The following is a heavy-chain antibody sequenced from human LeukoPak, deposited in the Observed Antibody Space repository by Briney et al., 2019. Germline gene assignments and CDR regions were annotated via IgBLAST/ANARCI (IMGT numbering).Heavy chain of an antibody. CDR1: GGSISSGGYY. CDR2: INHSGST. D-gene: IGHD1-26*01. Sequence: SQTLSLTCTVSGGSISSGGYYWSWIRQPPGKGLEWIGEINHSGSTNYNPSLKSRVTISVDTSKNQFSLKLSSVTAADTAVYYCARGFLGATFSFDYWGQGTLVTVSS. J-gene: IGHJ4*02. V-gene: IGHV4-30-2*01. CDR3: ARGFLGATFSFDY.